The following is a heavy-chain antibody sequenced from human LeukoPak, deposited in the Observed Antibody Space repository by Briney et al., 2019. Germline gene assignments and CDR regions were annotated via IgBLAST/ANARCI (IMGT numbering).Heavy chain of an antibody. CDR1: GGSIGGDY. J-gene: IGHJ4*02. D-gene: IGHD6-19*01. Sequence: SETLSLTSTVSGGSIGGDYWTWIRQPPGKGLQYIGYIYHTGATNYNPSLKSRVTMSVDTSKNQFSLKLNSVTAADTAVYFCAKYGKSGWSIDNWGQGTLVTVSS. CDR3: AKYGKSGWSIDN. V-gene: IGHV4-59*08. CDR2: IYHTGAT.